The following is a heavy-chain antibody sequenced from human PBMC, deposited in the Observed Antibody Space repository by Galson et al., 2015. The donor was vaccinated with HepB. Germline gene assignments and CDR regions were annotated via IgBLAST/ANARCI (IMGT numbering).Heavy chain of an antibody. CDR1: GFTFSSYW. CDR3: ARYCSGGSCYSYSFDY. CDR2: IKQDGSEK. Sequence: SLRLSCAASGFTFSSYWMSWVRQAPGKGLEWVANIKQDGSEKYYVDSVKGRFTISRDNAKNSLYLQMNSLRAEDTAVYYCARYCSGGSCYSYSFDYWGQGTLVTVSS. V-gene: IGHV3-7*03. J-gene: IGHJ4*02. D-gene: IGHD2-15*01.